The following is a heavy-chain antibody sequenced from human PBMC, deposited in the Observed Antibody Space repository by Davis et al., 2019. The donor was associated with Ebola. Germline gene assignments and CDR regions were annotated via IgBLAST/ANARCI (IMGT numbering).Heavy chain of an antibody. J-gene: IGHJ4*02. D-gene: IGHD3-22*01. CDR1: GFTFGDFW. Sequence: GGSLRLSCAASGFTFGDFWMSWVRQAPGKGLQYVSGITNNGGSTYYADSVKGRFIISRDNSKNTLYLQMSSLRIEDTAVYYCVKGSITMTVVVYFDLWGQGTLVTVSS. CDR2: ITNNGGST. V-gene: IGHV3-64D*06. CDR3: VKGSITMTVVVYFDL.